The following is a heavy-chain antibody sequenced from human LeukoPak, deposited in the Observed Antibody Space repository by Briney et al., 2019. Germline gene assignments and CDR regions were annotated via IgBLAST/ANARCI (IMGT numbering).Heavy chain of an antibody. V-gene: IGHV3-23*01. Sequence: GGSLRLSCAASGFTFSRYAISWVRQALGAGLERVSTISGSGGSTYYADSVKGRFTISRDNSKNTLYLQMNSLRAEDTAVYYCAKSKANWADDAFDFWGQGTMVTVSS. D-gene: IGHD7-27*01. CDR1: GFTFSRYA. J-gene: IGHJ3*01. CDR2: ISGSGGST. CDR3: AKSKANWADDAFDF.